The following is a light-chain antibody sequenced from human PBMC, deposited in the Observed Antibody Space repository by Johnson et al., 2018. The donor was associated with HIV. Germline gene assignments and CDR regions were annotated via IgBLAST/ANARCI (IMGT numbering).Light chain of an antibody. CDR3: GIWDASLSPLYV. CDR1: VSNIESYF. Sequence: QSVLTQPPSVSAAPGQTVNISCSGNVSNIESYFVSWYQQLPGAAPTLLIYEDNKRPSVIPDRFSGSKSGATATLGITGLQTGDEADYYCGIWDASLSPLYVVGTGTTITVL. V-gene: IGLV1-51*02. J-gene: IGLJ1*01. CDR2: EDN.